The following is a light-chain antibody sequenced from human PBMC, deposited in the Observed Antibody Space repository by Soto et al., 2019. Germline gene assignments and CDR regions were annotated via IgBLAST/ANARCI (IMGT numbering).Light chain of an antibody. CDR1: QGIRND. V-gene: IGKV1-6*01. CDR2: AAS. J-gene: IGKJ1*01. Sequence: AIQMTQSPSSLSASVGDRVTITCRASQGIRNDLGWYQQKPGKAPKLLIYAASSLQSGVPSRFSGSGSGTAFTLTISRLEPEDFATYYCLQDYNYPWTFGQGTKVEIK. CDR3: LQDYNYPWT.